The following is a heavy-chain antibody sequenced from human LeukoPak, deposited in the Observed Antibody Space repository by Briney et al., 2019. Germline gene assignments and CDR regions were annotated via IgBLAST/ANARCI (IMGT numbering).Heavy chain of an antibody. J-gene: IGHJ5*02. CDR1: GFTFSSYW. CDR2: IKQDGSEK. D-gene: IGHD2-2*01. Sequence: TGGSLRLSCAASGFTFSSYWMSWVRQAPGKGLEWGANIKQDGSEKYYVDSVKGRFTISRDNAKNSLYLQMNSLRAEDTAVYYCARDGPVVVPAAKNWFDPWGQGTLVTVSS. CDR3: ARDGPVVVPAAKNWFDP. V-gene: IGHV3-7*01.